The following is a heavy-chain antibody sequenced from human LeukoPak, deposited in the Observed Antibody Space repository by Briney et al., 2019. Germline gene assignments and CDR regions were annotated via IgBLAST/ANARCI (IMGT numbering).Heavy chain of an antibody. V-gene: IGHV1-69*13. Sequence: RGSVKVSCKASGGTFSSYAISWVRQAPGQGLEWMGGIIPIFGTANYAQKFQGRVTITADESTSTAYMELRSLRSDDTAVYYCARGRTAPYIYYMDVWGKGTTVTVSS. CDR1: GGTFSSYA. J-gene: IGHJ6*03. D-gene: IGHD3-16*01. CDR3: ARGRTAPYIYYMDV. CDR2: IIPIFGTA.